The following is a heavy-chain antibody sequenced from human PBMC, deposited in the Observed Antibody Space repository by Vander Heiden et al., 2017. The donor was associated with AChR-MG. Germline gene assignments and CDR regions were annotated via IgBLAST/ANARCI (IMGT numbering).Heavy chain of an antibody. CDR2: TNHSGNT. D-gene: IGHD1-26*01. Sequence: QVQLQQWGAGLLTPSDTLSLTYDVYGGSFSGHYWSWIRPPPGKGLEWIGETNHSGNTNYNPSPKSRVTISVDTSKNQFSRKLSSVTAADTAVYDCARTKRVGASGREANRPRNYDFDYCGQLSRGTVSA. V-gene: IGHV4-34*01. J-gene: IGHJ4*02. CDR3: ARTKRVGASGREANRPRNYDFDY. CDR1: GGSFSGHY.